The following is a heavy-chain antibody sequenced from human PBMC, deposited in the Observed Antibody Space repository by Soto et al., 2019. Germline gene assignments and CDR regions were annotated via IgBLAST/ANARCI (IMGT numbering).Heavy chain of an antibody. CDR1: GYSFTTYW. J-gene: IGHJ6*02. CDR2: IHPGESDT. Sequence: GESLKISRKSYGYSFTTYWIAWVRQMPGKGLEWMGSIHPGESDTRYSPSFQGQVTISADRSITTAYLQWSSLKASDTAMYYCARHEATYYNFYGMDVWGQGTTVTVSS. V-gene: IGHV5-51*01. CDR3: ARHEATYYNFYGMDV.